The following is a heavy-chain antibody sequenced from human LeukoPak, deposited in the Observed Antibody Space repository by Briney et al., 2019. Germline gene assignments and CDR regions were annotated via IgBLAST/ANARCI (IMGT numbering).Heavy chain of an antibody. CDR3: ARGTGYCSSTSCYTRPPFDP. V-gene: IGHV1-46*01. CDR2: INPSGGST. D-gene: IGHD2-2*02. J-gene: IGHJ5*02. CDR1: GYTFTSYY. Sequence: ASVKVSCKASGYTFTSYYMHWVRQAPGQGLEWMAIINPSGGSTSYAQKFQGRVTMTRDTSTSTVYMELSSLRSEDTAVYYCARGTGYCSSTSCYTRPPFDPWGQGTLVTVSS.